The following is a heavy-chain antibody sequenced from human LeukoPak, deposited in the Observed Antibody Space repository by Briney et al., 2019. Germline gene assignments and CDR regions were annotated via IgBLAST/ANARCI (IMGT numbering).Heavy chain of an antibody. J-gene: IGHJ4*02. D-gene: IGHD4-17*01. CDR2: INKDGSDK. CDR1: GFQLSECW. CDR3: ARLPAQTDYGDYKDSDY. Sequence: GGSLRLSCAASGFQLSECWMTWVRQAPGKGLEWVATINKDGSDKYYVDSVKGRFTISRDNAKNSLYLQMNSLRAEDTAVYYCARLPAQTDYGDYKDSDYWGQGTLVTVSS. V-gene: IGHV3-7*01.